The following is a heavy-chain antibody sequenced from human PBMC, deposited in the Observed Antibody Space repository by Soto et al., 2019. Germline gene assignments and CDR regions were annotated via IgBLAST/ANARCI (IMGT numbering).Heavy chain of an antibody. CDR2: IKYSGTT. D-gene: IGHD3-22*01. CDR1: GGSISSSRCH. J-gene: IGHJ3*02. V-gene: IGHV4-39*01. CDR3: ARLGYYYDSSGYYWVLDAFDI. Sequence: PSETLSLTCTVSGGSISSSRCHWGWIRQPPGKGLEWIASIKYSGTTFYNPSLKSRVTLSVDTSKNQFALKLSSVTAAETAVYYCARLGYYYDSSGYYWVLDAFDIWGQGTMVTVSS.